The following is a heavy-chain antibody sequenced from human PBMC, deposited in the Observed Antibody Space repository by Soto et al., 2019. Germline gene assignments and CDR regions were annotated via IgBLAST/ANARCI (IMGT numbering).Heavy chain of an antibody. CDR2: IYYSGST. J-gene: IGHJ4*02. CDR3: AREADRHGYVRDY. V-gene: IGHV4-31*03. Sequence: QVQLQESGPGLVKPSQTLSLTCTVSGGSISSGGYYWSWIRQHPGKGLEWIGYIYYSGSTCYNPSLKSRVTISVDTSKNQFSLKLSSVTAADTAVYYCAREADRHGYVRDYWGQGTLVTVSS. D-gene: IGHD5-18*01. CDR1: GGSISSGGYY.